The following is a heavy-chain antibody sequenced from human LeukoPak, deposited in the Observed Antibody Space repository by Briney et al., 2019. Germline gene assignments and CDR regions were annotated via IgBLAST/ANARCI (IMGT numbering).Heavy chain of an antibody. V-gene: IGHV3-23*01. J-gene: IGHJ4*02. Sequence: GGSLRHSCAASGFTFSSYAMSWVRQAPAKGLECVSAISGSGGSTYYADSVKGRFTISRDNSKNTLYLQMNSLRAEDTAVYYCAKHKESWNSCFDYWGQGTLVTVSS. D-gene: IGHD1-7*01. CDR2: ISGSGGST. CDR1: GFTFSSYA. CDR3: AKHKESWNSCFDY.